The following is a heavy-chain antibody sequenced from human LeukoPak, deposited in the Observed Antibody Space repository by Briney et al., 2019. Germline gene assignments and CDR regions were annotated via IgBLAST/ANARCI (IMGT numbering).Heavy chain of an antibody. J-gene: IGHJ3*02. CDR1: GGSISSYY. D-gene: IGHD2-21*01. CDR2: IYYSGST. Sequence: PSETLSLTCTLSGGSISSYYWSWIRQPPEKGLEWIGYIYYSGSTNYNPSLKSRVTISVDTSKNQFSLRLSSVTAADTAVYYCASTFQNAFDIWGQGTMVTVSS. V-gene: IGHV4-59*01. CDR3: ASTFQNAFDI.